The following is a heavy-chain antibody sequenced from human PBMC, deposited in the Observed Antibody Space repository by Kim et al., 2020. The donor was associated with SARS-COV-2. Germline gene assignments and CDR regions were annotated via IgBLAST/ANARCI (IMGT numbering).Heavy chain of an antibody. J-gene: IGHJ4*02. D-gene: IGHD6-13*01. Sequence: NYTPSFQRHVTISADQSISTAYLQWSSLKASDTAMYYCARHRPRLAAAGIWGQGTLVTVSS. CDR3: ARHRPRLAAAGI. V-gene: IGHV5-10-1*01.